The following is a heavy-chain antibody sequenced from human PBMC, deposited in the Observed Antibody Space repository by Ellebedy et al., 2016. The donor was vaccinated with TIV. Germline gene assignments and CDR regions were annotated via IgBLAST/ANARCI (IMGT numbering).Heavy chain of an antibody. Sequence: GESLKISXAASGFTFRSYWMHWVRQAPGKGLVWVSRLNNDGSSTSYADSVKGRFTISRDNSKNTLYLQMNSLRAEDTAVYYCAKVGGWAYYYYYYMDVWGKGTTVTVSS. CDR1: GFTFRSYW. D-gene: IGHD6-19*01. J-gene: IGHJ6*03. CDR2: LNNDGSST. V-gene: IGHV3-74*01. CDR3: AKVGGWAYYYYYYMDV.